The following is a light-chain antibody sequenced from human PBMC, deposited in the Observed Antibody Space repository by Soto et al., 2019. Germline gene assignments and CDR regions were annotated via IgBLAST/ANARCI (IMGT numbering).Light chain of an antibody. J-gene: IGKJ1*01. Sequence: EIVMTQSPATLSVSPGERATLSCRASQSVSSNLAWYQQKPGQAPRLLIYGASTRATGIPASIPARFSGSGSGTEFTLTISSLQSEDFAVYYCQQYNNWPHTFGQGTKVEIK. CDR3: QQYNNWPHT. CDR1: QSVSSN. V-gene: IGKV3-15*01. CDR2: GAS.